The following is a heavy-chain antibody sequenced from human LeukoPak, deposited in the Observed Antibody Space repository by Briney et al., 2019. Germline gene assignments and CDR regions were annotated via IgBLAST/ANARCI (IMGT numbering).Heavy chain of an antibody. Sequence: KSGGSLRLSCAASGFTFSSYGMHWVRQAPGKGLEWVSSISSSSSYIYYADSVKGRFTISRDNAKDSLYLQMNSLRAEDTAVFYCARGGGEVDYWGQGTLVTVSS. CDR3: ARGGGEVDY. D-gene: IGHD3-16*01. CDR1: GFTFSSYG. CDR2: ISSSSSYI. J-gene: IGHJ4*02. V-gene: IGHV3-21*01.